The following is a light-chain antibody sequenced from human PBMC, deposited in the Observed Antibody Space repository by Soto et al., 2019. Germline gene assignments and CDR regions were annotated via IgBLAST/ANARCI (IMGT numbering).Light chain of an antibody. CDR2: DAS. Sequence: EFVLTQSPGTLSLSPGERATLSCRASQTVRNNYLAWYQQKHGQAPRLXIYDASSRATGIPDRFSGGGSGTEFTLTISRLEPEDFEVYYCQQFSSYPLTFGGGTKVDIK. CDR1: QTVRNNY. J-gene: IGKJ4*01. CDR3: QQFSSYPLT. V-gene: IGKV3-20*01.